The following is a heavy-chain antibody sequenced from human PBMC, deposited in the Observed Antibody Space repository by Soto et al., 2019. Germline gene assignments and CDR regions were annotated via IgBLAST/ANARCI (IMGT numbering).Heavy chain of an antibody. V-gene: IGHV3-30*04. CDR3: ARGRFSTTLYAGFDP. D-gene: IGHD2-2*01. Sequence: GSLRLSCAASGFTFTSYAMHWVRQAPGKGLEWVAAISYHGRDEYYADSVKGRFSISRDNSKNTLNLQMNSLRAEDTAVYYCARGRFSTTLYAGFDPWGQGTLVTVSS. J-gene: IGHJ5*02. CDR1: GFTFTSYA. CDR2: ISYHGRDE.